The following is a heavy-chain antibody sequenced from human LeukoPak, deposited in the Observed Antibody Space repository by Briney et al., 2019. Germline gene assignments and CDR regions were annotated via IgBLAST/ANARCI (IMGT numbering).Heavy chain of an antibody. Sequence: GGSLRLSCAASGFTFSSYSMNWVRQAPGKGLEWVSSISSSSSYIYYADSVKGRFTISRDNAKNSLYLQMNSLRAEDTAVYYCAGFVPAAAPAQDAFDIWGQGTMVTVSS. CDR1: GFTFSSYS. V-gene: IGHV3-21*01. J-gene: IGHJ3*02. CDR2: ISSSSSYI. CDR3: AGFVPAAAPAQDAFDI. D-gene: IGHD2-2*01.